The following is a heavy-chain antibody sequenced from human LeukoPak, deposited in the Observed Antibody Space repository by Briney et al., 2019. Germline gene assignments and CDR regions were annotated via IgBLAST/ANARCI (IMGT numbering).Heavy chain of an antibody. CDR2: IWFDGSNK. CDR3: AKKDWHDYGDYYRDF. Sequence: GTSLRPSCAASGFSFSRYGMHWVRQAPGKGLEWVAPIWFDGSNKYHADSVKGRFTISRDNSKNTLYLQMNSLRAEDTAVYYCAKKDWHDYGDYYRDFWGQGTLVTVSS. J-gene: IGHJ4*02. CDR1: GFSFSRYG. V-gene: IGHV3-33*06. D-gene: IGHD4-17*01.